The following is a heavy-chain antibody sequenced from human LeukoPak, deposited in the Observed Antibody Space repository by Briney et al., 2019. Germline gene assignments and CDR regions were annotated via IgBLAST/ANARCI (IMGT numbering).Heavy chain of an antibody. J-gene: IGHJ4*02. Sequence: SETLSLTCAVYGGSFSGYYWSWIRQPPGKGLEWIGEINHSGSTNYNPSLKSRVTISVDTSKNQFSLKLTSVTAADTAVFYCARIAQGGTFDSWGQGTLVTVSS. CDR1: GGSFSGYY. CDR2: INHSGST. CDR3: ARIAQGGTFDS. V-gene: IGHV4-34*01. D-gene: IGHD1-1*01.